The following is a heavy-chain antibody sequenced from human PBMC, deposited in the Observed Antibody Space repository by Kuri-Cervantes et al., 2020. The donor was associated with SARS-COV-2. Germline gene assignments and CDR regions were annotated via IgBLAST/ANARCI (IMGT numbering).Heavy chain of an antibody. CDR1: GFTFTNFA. CDR3: AKDPWAVAVSCSFDT. D-gene: IGHD1-26*01. V-gene: IGHV3-23*01. Sequence: GESLKISCAASGFTFTNFAMHWVRQAPGKGLEWVSTINYNAERTYHADSVKVRFTISRDNSQNTLFLQMDNLRAEDTATYYCAKDPWAVAVSCSFDTWEQGTMVTVSS. J-gene: IGHJ3*02. CDR2: INYNAERT.